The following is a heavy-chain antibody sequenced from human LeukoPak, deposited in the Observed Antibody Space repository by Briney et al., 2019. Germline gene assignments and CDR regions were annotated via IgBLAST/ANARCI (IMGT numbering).Heavy chain of an antibody. CDR3: ASPRSYYDSSGYYIS. Sequence: SQTLSLTCTVSGGSVSSGSYYWSWIRQPPGKGLEWIGYIYYSGSTNYNPSLKSRVTISVDTSKNQFSLKLSSVTAADTAVYYCASPRSYYDSSGYYISWGQGTLVTVSS. V-gene: IGHV4-61*01. D-gene: IGHD3-22*01. CDR1: GGSVSSGSYY. J-gene: IGHJ5*02. CDR2: IYYSGST.